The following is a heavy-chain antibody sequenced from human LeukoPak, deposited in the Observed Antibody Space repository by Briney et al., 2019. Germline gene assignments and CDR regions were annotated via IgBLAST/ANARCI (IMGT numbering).Heavy chain of an antibody. Sequence: PGESLKISCRGSGYSFTSYWISWVRQMPGKGLEWMGRIDPSDSYTTYSPSFQGHVTISADKSISTAYLQWSSLKASDTAMYYCARPEGAAGNFDYWGQGTLVTVSS. V-gene: IGHV5-10-1*01. CDR1: GYSFTSYW. J-gene: IGHJ4*02. CDR2: IDPSDSYT. CDR3: ARPEGAAGNFDY. D-gene: IGHD6-13*01.